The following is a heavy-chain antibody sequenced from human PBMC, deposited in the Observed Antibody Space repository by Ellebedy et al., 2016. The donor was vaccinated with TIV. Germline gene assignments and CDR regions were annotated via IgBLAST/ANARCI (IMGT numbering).Heavy chain of an antibody. CDR1: GFTFSSYA. D-gene: IGHD3-10*01. CDR3: ARDYTRITMVRGVPDY. CDR2: ISGSGGST. Sequence: GESLKISCAASGFTFSSYAMSWVRQAPGKGLEWVSAISGSGGSTYYADSVKGRFTISRDNSKNTLYLQMNSLRAEDTAVYYCARDYTRITMVRGVPDYWGQGTLVTVSS. J-gene: IGHJ4*02. V-gene: IGHV3-23*01.